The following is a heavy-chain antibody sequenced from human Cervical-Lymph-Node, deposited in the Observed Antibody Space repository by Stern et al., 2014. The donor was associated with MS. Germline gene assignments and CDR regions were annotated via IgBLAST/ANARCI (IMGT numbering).Heavy chain of an antibody. CDR1: GYTFTDYY. V-gene: IGHV1-2*06. CDR3: ARYTYDSSGYPHP. D-gene: IGHD3-22*01. Sequence: VQLVQSGAEVKEPGASVKVSCKASGYTFTDYYMHWMRQAPGQGLEWMGRISPDSGDLDYAQKFQGRVTMTSDTSTRTVYMELNRLTSDDTAVYYCARYTYDSSGYPHPWGQGTLVTVSS. CDR2: ISPDSGDL. J-gene: IGHJ5*02.